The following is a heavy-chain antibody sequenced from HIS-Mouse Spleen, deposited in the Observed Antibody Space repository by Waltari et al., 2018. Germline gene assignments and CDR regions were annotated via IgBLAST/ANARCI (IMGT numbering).Heavy chain of an antibody. CDR1: GGSISSSSYY. CDR2: IYYSGST. Sequence: QLQLPESGPGLVKPSETLSPTCPVSGGSISSSSYYWGWIRQPPGKGLEWIGSIYYSGSTYYNPSLKSRVTISVDTSKNQFSLKLSSVTAADTAVYYCAREIPYSSSWYDWYFDLWGRGTLVTVSS. D-gene: IGHD6-13*01. CDR3: AREIPYSSSWYDWYFDL. V-gene: IGHV4-39*07. J-gene: IGHJ2*01.